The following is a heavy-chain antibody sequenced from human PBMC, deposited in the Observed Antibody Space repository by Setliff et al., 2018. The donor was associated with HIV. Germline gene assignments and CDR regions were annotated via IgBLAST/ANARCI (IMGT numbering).Heavy chain of an antibody. V-gene: IGHV3-53*01. CDR2: MYDGGST. CDR1: EVIVSSNY. CDR3: ARSHYSRGESFDY. D-gene: IGHD2-21*01. J-gene: IGHJ4*02. Sequence: PGGSLRLSCAVSEVIVSSNYMTWVRQAPGKGLEWVALMYDGGSTYYADSVKGRFTVSRDSAQSSLYLQMSSLRAEDTAVYYCARSHYSRGESFDYWGQGTLVTVSS.